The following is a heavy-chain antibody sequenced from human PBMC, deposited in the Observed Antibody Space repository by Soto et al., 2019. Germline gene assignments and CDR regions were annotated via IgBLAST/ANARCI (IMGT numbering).Heavy chain of an antibody. V-gene: IGHV4-59*08. CDR2: IYDSGST. J-gene: IGHJ4*02. D-gene: IGHD4-17*01. CDR3: ATKVYGDYGFY. Sequence: SETLSLTCTVSGGSIRTYYWWWIRQPPGKGLEWIGDIYDSGSTNYNPSLKSRVTISLDKSKKQFSLKLGSVTAADTAVYYCATKVYGDYGFYWGQGTLVTVSS. CDR1: GGSIRTYY.